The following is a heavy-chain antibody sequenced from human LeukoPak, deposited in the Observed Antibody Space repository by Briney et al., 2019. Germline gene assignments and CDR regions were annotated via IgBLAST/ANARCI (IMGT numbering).Heavy chain of an antibody. CDR1: RFSFDDYA. V-gene: IGHV3-9*01. CDR3: AKDRQYYYYYGMDV. CDR2: ISWNSGSI. Sequence: GGSLRLSCVASRFSFDDYAMHWVRQAPGKGLEWVSGISWNSGSIGYADSVKGRFTISRDNAKNSLYLQMNSLRAEDTALYYCAKDRQYYYYYGMDVWGQGTTVTVSS. J-gene: IGHJ6*02.